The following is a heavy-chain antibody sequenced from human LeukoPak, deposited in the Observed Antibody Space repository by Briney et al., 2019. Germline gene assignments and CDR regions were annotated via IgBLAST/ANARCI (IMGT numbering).Heavy chain of an antibody. CDR1: GFTFSSFA. J-gene: IGHJ4*02. CDR2: ISRNGGST. Sequence: GGSLRLSCSASGFTFSSFAMHWVRQAPGKGLEYVAAISRNGGSTYYAYSVKGRFTISRDNSKSTLYLQMSSLRAEDTAVYLCVKDLRSDFMGVLSRYLSYWGQGTLVTVSS. CDR3: VKDLRSDFMGVLSRYLSY. D-gene: IGHD2/OR15-2a*01. V-gene: IGHV3-64D*09.